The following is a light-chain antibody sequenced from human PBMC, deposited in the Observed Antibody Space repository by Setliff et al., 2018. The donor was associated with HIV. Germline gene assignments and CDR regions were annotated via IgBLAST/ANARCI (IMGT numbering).Light chain of an antibody. CDR2: EVS. CDR3: SSYTSSSGGV. Sequence: QSALAQPPSVSGSPGQSVTISCTGTSSDVGSYNRVSWYQQPPGTAPKLGIYEVSNRPSGVPDRFSGSKSGNTASLTISGLQADDEADYYCSSYTSSSGGVFGGGTKVTVL. CDR1: SSDVGSYNR. V-gene: IGLV2-18*02. J-gene: IGLJ2*01.